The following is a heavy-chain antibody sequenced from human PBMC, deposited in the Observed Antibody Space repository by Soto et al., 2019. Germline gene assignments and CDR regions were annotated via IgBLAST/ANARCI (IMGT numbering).Heavy chain of an antibody. CDR3: SRNRKSDY. CDR2: INHSGTT. J-gene: IGHJ4*02. Sequence: PSETLSLTCGVYGDTFSCYRWTWIRQPPGKGLEWIGEINHSGTTNYNPSLKSRVTISIDTSKNQFSLKLRSVTAADTAVYYCSRNRKSDYWGQGTLVTVSS. V-gene: IGHV4-34*01. CDR1: GDTFSCYR.